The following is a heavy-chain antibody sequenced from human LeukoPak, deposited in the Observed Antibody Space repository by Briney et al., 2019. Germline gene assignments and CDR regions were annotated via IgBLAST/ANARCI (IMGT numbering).Heavy chain of an antibody. D-gene: IGHD3-22*01. CDR3: ARDRYYDSSGYYSVDAFDI. V-gene: IGHV4-59*01. CDR1: GGSISSYY. Sequence: PSETLSLTCTVSGGSISSYYWSWIRQPPGKGLEWIGYIYYSGSTNYNPSLKSRVTISVDTSKNQFSLKLSSVTAADTAVYYCARDRYYDSSGYYSVDAFDIWGQGTMVTVSS. CDR2: IYYSGST. J-gene: IGHJ3*02.